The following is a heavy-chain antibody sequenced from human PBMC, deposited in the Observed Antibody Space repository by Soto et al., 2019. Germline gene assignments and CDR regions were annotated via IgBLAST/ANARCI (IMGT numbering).Heavy chain of an antibody. CDR2: IGGSGGST. D-gene: IGHD2-8*01. J-gene: IGHJ4*02. CDR1: GFTFSTYA. CDR3: AKGQGFLLLYAIDS. V-gene: IGHV3-23*01. Sequence: EVQLLESGGGLVQPGGSLRLSCAASGFTFSTYAMSWVRQAPGKGLEWVSGIGGSGGSTYYADSVKGRFTLSRDNSKNTLYLQSNSLRAEHKAVYYCAKGQGFLLLYAIDSWGQGPLVTLSS.